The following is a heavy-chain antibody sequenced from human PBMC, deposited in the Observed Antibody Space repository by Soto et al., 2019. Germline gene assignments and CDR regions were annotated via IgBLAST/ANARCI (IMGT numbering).Heavy chain of an antibody. J-gene: IGHJ6*02. Sequence: GESLKISCKGSGYSFKSYWNGLVRQMPWKGLGVMGIIYPGESDKRYCRSFEGQVTIPADKSISTAYLQWRSMKASDTAMYYCARLKEGYSSSYENYYYYFGMDVWGQGTTVTVSS. D-gene: IGHD6-6*01. CDR1: GYSFKSYW. CDR2: IYPGESDK. V-gene: IGHV5-51*01. CDR3: ARLKEGYSSSYENYYYYFGMDV.